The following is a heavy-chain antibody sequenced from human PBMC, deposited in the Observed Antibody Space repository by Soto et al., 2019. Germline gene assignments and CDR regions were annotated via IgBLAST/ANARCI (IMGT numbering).Heavy chain of an antibody. D-gene: IGHD3-16*01. CDR1: GFTFSSYA. CDR3: AKDTEARRGLFYYYGMDV. V-gene: IGHV3-23*01. CDR2: IGDSGGST. Sequence: GGSLRLSCAASGFTFSSYAMNWVRQAPGKGLEWVSFIGDSGGSTYSADSVKGRFTISRDNSKNTLYLQMNSLRVEDTAVYYCAKDTEARRGLFYYYGMDVWGQGTTVTVSS. J-gene: IGHJ6*02.